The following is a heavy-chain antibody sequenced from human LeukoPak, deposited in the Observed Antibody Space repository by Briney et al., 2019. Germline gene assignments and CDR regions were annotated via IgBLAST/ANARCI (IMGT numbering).Heavy chain of an antibody. CDR1: GFPFSSYW. J-gene: IGHJ4*02. CDR2: IKQDGGET. D-gene: IGHD1-26*01. CDR3: ARGHQKWELLPHYFDS. Sequence: GGSLRLSCAASGFPFSSYWMAWVRQAPGKGLEWVASIKQDGGETFYVDSVKGRFTISRDNAKNTLYLQMNSLRAEDTAVYYCARGHQKWELLPHYFDSWGQGTLVTVSS. V-gene: IGHV3-7*01.